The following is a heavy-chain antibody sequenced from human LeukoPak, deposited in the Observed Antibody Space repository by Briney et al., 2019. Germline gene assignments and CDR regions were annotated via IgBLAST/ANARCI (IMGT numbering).Heavy chain of an antibody. D-gene: IGHD5-12*01. CDR3: ARENVLEATSTVDC. CDR2: ISISGSYM. Sequence: GGSLRLSCAASGFTFNKYNMNWVRQAPGKGLEWVSFISISGSYMYYADSVKGRFTTTRDNAKNLLYLQMDSLRADDAAVYYCARENVLEATSTVDCWGQGTLVTVSS. V-gene: IGHV3-21*06. CDR1: GFTFNKYN. J-gene: IGHJ4*02.